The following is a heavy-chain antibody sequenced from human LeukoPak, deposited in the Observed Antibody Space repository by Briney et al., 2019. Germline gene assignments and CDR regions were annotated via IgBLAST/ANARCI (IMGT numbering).Heavy chain of an antibody. V-gene: IGHV4-39*02. CDR1: GDSISSSSYY. Sequence: SETLSLTCTVSGDSISSSSYYWGWIRQPPGKGLEWIGTIFYSGSTYYNPSLKSRVTLSVDTSKNQYSLKLSSVTAADTAVYYCARDYTYSSSWYDYWGQETLVTVSS. D-gene: IGHD6-13*01. J-gene: IGHJ4*02. CDR3: ARDYTYSSSWYDY. CDR2: IFYSGST.